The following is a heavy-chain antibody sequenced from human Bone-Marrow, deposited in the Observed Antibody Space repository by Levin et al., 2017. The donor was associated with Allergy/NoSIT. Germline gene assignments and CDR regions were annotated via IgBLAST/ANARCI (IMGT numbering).Heavy chain of an antibody. V-gene: IGHV3-30-3*01. D-gene: IGHD1-1*01. Sequence: GESLKISCAASGFTFSNYAMHWVRQAPGTGMEWVAVISYDGSTKYYADSLKGRFTISRDNSKNTLYLQMNSLTLEDTAVYFCARDVGRNWQYFFDFWGQGTPVTVSS. CDR2: ISYDGSTK. CDR1: GFTFSNYA. J-gene: IGHJ4*02. CDR3: ARDVGRNWQYFFDF.